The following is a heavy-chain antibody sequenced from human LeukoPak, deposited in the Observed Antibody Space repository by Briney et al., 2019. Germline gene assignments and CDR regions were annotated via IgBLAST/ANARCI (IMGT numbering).Heavy chain of an antibody. V-gene: IGHV3-30*02. Sequence: GGSLRLSCAASGFTFSSYGMHWVRQAPGKGLEWVAFIRYDGSNKYYADSVKGRFTISRDNSKNTLYLQMNSLRAEDTAVYYCARDLSTAAAGTYWGQGTLVTVSS. CDR3: ARDLSTAAAGTY. CDR2: IRYDGSNK. J-gene: IGHJ4*02. CDR1: GFTFSSYG. D-gene: IGHD6-13*01.